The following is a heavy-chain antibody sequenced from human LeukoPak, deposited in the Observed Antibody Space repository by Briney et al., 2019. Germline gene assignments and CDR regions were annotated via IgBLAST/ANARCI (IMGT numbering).Heavy chain of an antibody. Sequence: GGSLRLSCAASGFTFSSYTINWVRQAPGKGLEWVSYISGSSSIIYYADSVKGRFTISRDNAKNSLYLQMNSLRAEDTAVYYCARGESLGCWGQGTRVTVSS. J-gene: IGHJ4*02. CDR3: ARGESLGC. CDR1: GFTFSSYT. D-gene: IGHD3-10*01. CDR2: ISGSSSII. V-gene: IGHV3-48*01.